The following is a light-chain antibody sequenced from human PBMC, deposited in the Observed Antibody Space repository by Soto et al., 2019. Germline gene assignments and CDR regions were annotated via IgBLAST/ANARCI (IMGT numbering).Light chain of an antibody. CDR1: SSNIGSNT. CDR2: SNN. V-gene: IGLV1-44*01. CDR3: AAWDDSLNGVV. Sequence: QSVLTQPPSASGTPGQRVTISCSGSSSNIGSNTVNWYQQLPGTAPKLPIYSNNQRPSGVPDRFSGSKSGTSASLAISGLQSEDEADYYCAAWDDSLNGVVFGGGTTLTVL. J-gene: IGLJ2*01.